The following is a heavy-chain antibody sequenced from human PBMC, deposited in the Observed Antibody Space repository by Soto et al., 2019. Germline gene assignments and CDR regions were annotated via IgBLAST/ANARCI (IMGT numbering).Heavy chain of an antibody. Sequence: GGSLRLSCAASGFTFSDYYMSWIRQAPGKGLEWVSYISSSTSTIYYADSVKGRFTISRDNAENSLYLQMNSLRDEDTAVYYCARDHYGDYIFDYWGQGTLVTVSS. CDR1: GFTFSDYY. J-gene: IGHJ4*02. CDR2: ISSSTSTI. CDR3: ARDHYGDYIFDY. D-gene: IGHD4-17*01. V-gene: IGHV3-11*04.